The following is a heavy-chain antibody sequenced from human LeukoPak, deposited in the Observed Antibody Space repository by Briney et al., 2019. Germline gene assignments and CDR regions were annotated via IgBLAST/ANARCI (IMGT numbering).Heavy chain of an antibody. J-gene: IGHJ4*02. CDR2: IYYSGAT. V-gene: IGHV4-59*12. Sequence: SETLSLTCTVSGGSISSYYWSWIRQPPGKGLEWIGYIYYSGATYYNPSLKSRLTMSVDTSENHFSLKLNSVTAADTAVYYCARAGNSGFWFDYWGQGTVVTVSS. CDR3: ARAGNSGFWFDY. CDR1: GGSISSYY. D-gene: IGHD2/OR15-2a*01.